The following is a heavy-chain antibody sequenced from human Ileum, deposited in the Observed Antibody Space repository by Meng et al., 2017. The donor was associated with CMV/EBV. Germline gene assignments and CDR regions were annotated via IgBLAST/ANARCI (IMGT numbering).Heavy chain of an antibody. Sequence: ESLKISCAASGFTFSAYAMRWARQAPGKGLEWIGYIYYSGSTKYNPSLKSRVTISVDTSMNQFSLKLTSVTAADTAVYFCARVGESVRFLEWFPSDNWFDPWGQGTLVTVSS. J-gene: IGHJ5*02. CDR2: IYYSGST. CDR1: GFTFSAYA. V-gene: IGHV4-59*01. D-gene: IGHD3-3*01. CDR3: ARVGESVRFLEWFPSDNWFDP.